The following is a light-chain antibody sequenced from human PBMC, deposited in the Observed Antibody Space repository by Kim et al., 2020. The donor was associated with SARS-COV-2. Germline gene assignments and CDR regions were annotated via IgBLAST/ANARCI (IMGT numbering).Light chain of an antibody. V-gene: IGKV3-20*01. Sequence: EIVLTQSPGTLSLSPGERATLSCRASHRVSSNYLAWYQQKPGQAPRLLIYGASSRATGIPDRFSGSGSGTDFTLTISRLEPEDFAVFYCQQYGGSPLTFGGGTKVDIK. J-gene: IGKJ4*01. CDR3: QQYGGSPLT. CDR1: HRVSSNY. CDR2: GAS.